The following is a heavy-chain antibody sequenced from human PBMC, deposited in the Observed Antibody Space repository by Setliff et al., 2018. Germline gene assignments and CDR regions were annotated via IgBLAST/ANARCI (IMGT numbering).Heavy chain of an antibody. CDR3: ARGRGFSGLESTVGFFEY. CDR1: GYRFNTHD. D-gene: IGHD6-19*01. Sequence: GASVKVSCKASGYRFNTHDINWVRQAPGQGLEWMGWMNPNNDDTGSAHKFQDRVTMTVNRAISTAYLELSGLTPDDTAVYFCARGRGFSGLESTVGFFEYWGPGTLVTVSS. J-gene: IGHJ4*02. CDR2: MNPNNDDT. V-gene: IGHV1-8*01.